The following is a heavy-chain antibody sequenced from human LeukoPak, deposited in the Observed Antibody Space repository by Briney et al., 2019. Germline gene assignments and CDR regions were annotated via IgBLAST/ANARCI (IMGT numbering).Heavy chain of an antibody. CDR1: GDSISSNSYY. J-gene: IGHJ6*02. D-gene: IGHD3-10*01. CDR2: IYYSGST. V-gene: IGHV4-39*07. Sequence: SETLSLTCTVSGDSISSNSYYWGWIRQPPGKELEWIGTIYYSGSTNYNPSLKSRVTISVDTSKNQFSLKLSSVTAADTAVYYCARDRVVRGVMIDYYYYGMDVWGQGTTVTVSS. CDR3: ARDRVVRGVMIDYYYYGMDV.